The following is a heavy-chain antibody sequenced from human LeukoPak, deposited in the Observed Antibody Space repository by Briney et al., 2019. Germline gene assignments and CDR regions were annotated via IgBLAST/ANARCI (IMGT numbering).Heavy chain of an antibody. J-gene: IGHJ5*02. Sequence: SVKVSCKASGGTFSSYTISWVRQAPGQGLEWMGRIIPILGIANYAQKFQGRVTMTRDTSTSTVYMELSSLRSEDTAVYYCARDGATVTTLHNWFDPWGQGTLVTVSS. CDR3: ARDGATVTTLHNWFDP. D-gene: IGHD4-17*01. CDR2: IIPILGIA. V-gene: IGHV1-69*04. CDR1: GGTFSSYT.